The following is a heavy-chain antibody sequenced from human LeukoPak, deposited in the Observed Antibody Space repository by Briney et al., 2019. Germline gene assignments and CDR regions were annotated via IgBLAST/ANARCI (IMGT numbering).Heavy chain of an antibody. J-gene: IGHJ4*02. V-gene: IGHV1-2*06. CDR3: ASLGEVLWDYYFDY. D-gene: IGHD1-26*01. CDR2: INPNSGGT. Sequence: ASVKVSCKASGYTFTGYYMHWVRQAPGQGLEWIGRINPNSGGTNYAQKFQGRVTMTRDTSISTAYMELSRLRSDDTAVYYCASLGEVLWDYYFDYWGQGTLVTVSS. CDR1: GYTFTGYY.